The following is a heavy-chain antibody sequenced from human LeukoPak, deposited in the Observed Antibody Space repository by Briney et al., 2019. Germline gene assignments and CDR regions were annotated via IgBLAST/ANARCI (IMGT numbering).Heavy chain of an antibody. CDR1: GGSFSGYY. V-gene: IGHV4-34*01. Sequence: SETLSLTCAVYGGSFSGYYWSWIRQPPEKGLEWIGEINHRGSTNYNPSLKSRVSISVDTSKNQFSLNLNSAAAADTAVYYCAGRYYDSTGTPEPWGQGTLVTVSS. J-gene: IGHJ5*02. CDR2: INHRGST. D-gene: IGHD3-22*01. CDR3: AGRYYDSTGTPEP.